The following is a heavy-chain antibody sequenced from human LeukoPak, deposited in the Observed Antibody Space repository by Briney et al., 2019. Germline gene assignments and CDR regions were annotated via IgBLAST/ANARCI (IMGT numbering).Heavy chain of an antibody. D-gene: IGHD3-10*01. V-gene: IGHV3-7*01. CDR1: GFTFSSSW. CDR2: IKSDGGEK. CDR3: ARGDYASGSDY. J-gene: IGHJ4*02. Sequence: GGSLRLSCAASGFTFSSSWMKWIRQAPGKGLEWVANIKSDGGEKYYVDSVKGRFTISRDNAKNSLSLQMNSLRAEDTAVYYCARGDYASGSDYWGQGTLVTVSS.